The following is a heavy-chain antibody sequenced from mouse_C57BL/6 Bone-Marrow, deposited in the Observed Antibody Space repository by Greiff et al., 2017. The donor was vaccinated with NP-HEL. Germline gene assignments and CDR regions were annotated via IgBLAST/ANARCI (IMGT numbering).Heavy chain of an antibody. V-gene: IGHV2-9-1*01. CDR2: IWTGGGT. CDR3: ARKGGYYYGSSPYWYFDV. J-gene: IGHJ1*03. CDR1: GFSLTSYA. D-gene: IGHD1-1*01. Sequence: QVTLKESGPGLVAPSQSLSITCTVSGFSLTSYAISWVRQPPGKGLEWLGVIWTGGGTNYNSALKSRLSISKDNSKSQVFLKMNSLQTDDTARYYCARKGGYYYGSSPYWYFDVWGTGTTVTVSS.